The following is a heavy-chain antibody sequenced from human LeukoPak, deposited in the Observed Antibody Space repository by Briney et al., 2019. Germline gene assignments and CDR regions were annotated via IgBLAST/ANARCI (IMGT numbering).Heavy chain of an antibody. CDR1: GYSFTSYW. CDR2: IWPSDSDT. D-gene: IGHD6-19*01. Sequence: GESLKISCKASGYSFTSYWIGWVRQMPGKGLEWMGIIWPSDSDTRYSPSFQGQVTISADKSISTAYLQWSSLKASDTAIYYCARHHPDSSGGHYFDSWGQGTLVTVSS. CDR3: ARHHPDSSGGHYFDS. J-gene: IGHJ4*02. V-gene: IGHV5-51*01.